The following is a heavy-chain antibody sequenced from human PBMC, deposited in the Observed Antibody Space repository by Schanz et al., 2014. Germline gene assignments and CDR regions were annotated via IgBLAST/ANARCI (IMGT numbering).Heavy chain of an antibody. CDR3: ARSGVDV. Sequence: EVQLVESGGDFVQPGGSLRLSCAASGFTFNNFGMNWVRQAPGKGLEWVSCITGGSTTYTYYADSVRGRFTISRDNAKSSVYLQMNSLRAEDTAVYYCARSGVDVWGQGTTVTVSS. D-gene: IGHD3-10*01. J-gene: IGHJ6*02. CDR1: GFTFNNFG. V-gene: IGHV3-21*01. CDR2: ITGGSTTYT.